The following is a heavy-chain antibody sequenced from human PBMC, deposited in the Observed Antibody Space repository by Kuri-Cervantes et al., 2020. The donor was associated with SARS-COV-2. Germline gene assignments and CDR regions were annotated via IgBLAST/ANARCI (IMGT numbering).Heavy chain of an antibody. Sequence: GESLKISCAASGFTFSKYWMNWVRQAPGKGLEWVANIQEDGNEKYYVDSVKGRFTISRDNAKNSLYLQMNALKSEDTAMYYCATWGGMKGDYVFDYWGQGTLVTVSS. V-gene: IGHV3-7*03. D-gene: IGHD4-17*01. CDR1: GFTFSKYW. J-gene: IGHJ4*02. CDR2: IQEDGNEK. CDR3: ATWGGMKGDYVFDY.